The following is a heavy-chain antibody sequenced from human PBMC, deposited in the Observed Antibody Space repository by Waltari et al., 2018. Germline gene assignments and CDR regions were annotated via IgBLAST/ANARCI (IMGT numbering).Heavy chain of an antibody. V-gene: IGHV3-30*01. Sequence: RLVESGGGVVQPGRSLRLSCAASGFTFSTYTMHWVRQAPGKVRGWVAVTSHEESHKYYADSVKSRFTISKDNSKNTLYLQMNSLSTEDTAMYYCARDDRDGLPDYFDFWGQGTLVTVSS. CDR2: TSHEESHK. J-gene: IGHJ4*02. D-gene: IGHD2-8*01. CDR3: ARDDRDGLPDYFDF. CDR1: GFTFSTYT.